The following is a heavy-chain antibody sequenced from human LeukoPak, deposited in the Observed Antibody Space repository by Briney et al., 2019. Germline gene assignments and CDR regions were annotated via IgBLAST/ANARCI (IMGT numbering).Heavy chain of an antibody. CDR2: MNPNSGNT. Sequence: ASVKVSCKASGYTFTSYGISWVRQATGQGLEWMGWMNPNSGNTGYAQKFQGRVTMTRNTSISTANMELRSLRSDDTAVYYCARDAGSGYSYGYGYWGQGTLVTVSS. CDR3: ARDAGSGYSYGYGY. J-gene: IGHJ4*02. D-gene: IGHD5-18*01. V-gene: IGHV1-8*02. CDR1: GYTFTSYG.